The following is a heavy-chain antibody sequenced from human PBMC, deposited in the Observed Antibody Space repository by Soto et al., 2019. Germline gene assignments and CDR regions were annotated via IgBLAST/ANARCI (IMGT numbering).Heavy chain of an antibody. CDR2: ISYDGSNK. CDR1: GFTFSSYG. CDR3: AKDKGCSGGRCYRNWLDP. Sequence: GGSLRLSCAASGFTFSSYGMHWVRQAPGKGLEWVAVISYDGSNKYYADSVKGRFTISRDNSKNTLYLQMNSLRAEDTAVYYCAKDKGCSGGRCYRNWLDPWGQGTLVTVSS. D-gene: IGHD2-15*01. J-gene: IGHJ5*02. V-gene: IGHV3-30*18.